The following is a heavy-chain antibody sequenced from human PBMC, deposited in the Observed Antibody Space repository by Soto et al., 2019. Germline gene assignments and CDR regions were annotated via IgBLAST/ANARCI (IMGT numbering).Heavy chain of an antibody. Sequence: QVQLVQSGAEVKKPGSSVKVSCKASGGTFSSYAISWERQAPGQGLEWMGGIIPIFGTANYAQKFPDRVPITADESTIIAYMEVSSLRCEDTAVYYCASSSTYCSGGSCYTTYYYYYGMDVWGQGTTVTVSS. CDR2: IIPIFGTA. CDR1: GGTFSSYA. CDR3: ASSSTYCSGGSCYTTYYYYYGMDV. J-gene: IGHJ6*02. D-gene: IGHD2-15*01. V-gene: IGHV1-69*01.